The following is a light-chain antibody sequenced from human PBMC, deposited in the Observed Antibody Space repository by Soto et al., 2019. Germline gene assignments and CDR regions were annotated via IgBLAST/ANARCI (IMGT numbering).Light chain of an antibody. CDR1: QSVGTY. Sequence: ETVLTLSPGTLSLSPGERATLSCRASQSVGTYLAWHQQKPGQAPRLLIFDASNRATGIPDRFSGSGSGTDFTLTISRLEPEDFAVYYCQQYGSSPWTFGQGTKVDIK. J-gene: IGKJ1*01. CDR2: DAS. CDR3: QQYGSSPWT. V-gene: IGKV3-20*01.